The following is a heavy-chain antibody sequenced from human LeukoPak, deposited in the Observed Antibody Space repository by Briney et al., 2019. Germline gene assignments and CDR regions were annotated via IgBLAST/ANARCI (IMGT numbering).Heavy chain of an antibody. Sequence: PSETLSLTCTVSGGSVSSGNHYWSWIRQPPGKGLEWIGEINHSRSTYYNPSLKSRVTISADTSKNQFSLKVTSVTAADTAVYYCATLGEYYDSSGYYYNWGQGTLVTVSS. CDR1: GGSVSSGNHY. CDR3: ATLGEYYDSSGYYYN. V-gene: IGHV4-61*01. D-gene: IGHD3-22*01. CDR2: INHSRST. J-gene: IGHJ4*02.